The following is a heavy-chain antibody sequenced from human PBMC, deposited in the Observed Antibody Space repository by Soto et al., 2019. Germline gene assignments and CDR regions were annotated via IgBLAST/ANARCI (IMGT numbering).Heavy chain of an antibody. Sequence: PSETLSLTCAVSGASFRSDYWSWIRQIPGRGLEWIGYIYDSERTNYNPSLRSRVTISADTSKNQSSLKVRSVTAADTAVYYCARTHDDSGPNSGGYGFDSWGPGTMVTVSS. J-gene: IGHJ3*02. D-gene: IGHD3-22*01. CDR2: IYDSERT. CDR1: GASFRSDY. CDR3: ARTHDDSGPNSGGYGFDS. V-gene: IGHV4-4*09.